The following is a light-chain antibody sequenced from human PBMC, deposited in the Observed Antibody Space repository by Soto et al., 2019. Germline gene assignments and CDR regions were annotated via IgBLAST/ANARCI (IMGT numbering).Light chain of an antibody. CDR2: DAS. J-gene: IGKJ5*01. CDR3: QQSETYPLT. V-gene: IGKV1-5*01. Sequence: DIQMTKSNSTMSASVGDRVTITCRASQTISTWLAWYQHKPGKAPNLLIYDASTLMSGVPSRFSGSGSGTEFTLTISSLQPGDFATYYCQQSETYPLTFGQGTRLEIK. CDR1: QTISTW.